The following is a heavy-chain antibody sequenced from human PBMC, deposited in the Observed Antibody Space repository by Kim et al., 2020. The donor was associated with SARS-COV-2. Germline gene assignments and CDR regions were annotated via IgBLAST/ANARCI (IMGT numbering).Heavy chain of an antibody. D-gene: IGHD3-10*01. Sequence: GRFTISRDNAKNSLYLQMNSLRDEDTAVYYCARAYGSGSYYHTSYYYMDVWGKGTTVTVSS. CDR3: ARAYGSGSYYHTSYYYMDV. V-gene: IGHV3-48*02. J-gene: IGHJ6*03.